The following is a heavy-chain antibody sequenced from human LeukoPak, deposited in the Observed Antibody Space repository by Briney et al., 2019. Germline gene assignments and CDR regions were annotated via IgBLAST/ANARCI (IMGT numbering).Heavy chain of an antibody. CDR2: FDPEDGET. CDR3: ARATQRFRGAAKINWFDP. Sequence: GASVKVSCKVSGYTLTELSMHWVRQAPGKGLEWMGGFDPEDGETIYAQKFQGRVTITADESTSTAYMELSSLRSEDTAVYYCARATQRFRGAAKINWFDPWGQGTLVTVSS. CDR1: GYTLTELS. J-gene: IGHJ5*02. D-gene: IGHD3-10*01. V-gene: IGHV1-24*01.